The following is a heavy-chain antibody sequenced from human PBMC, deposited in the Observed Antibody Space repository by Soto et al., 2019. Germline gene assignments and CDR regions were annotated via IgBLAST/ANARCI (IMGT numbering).Heavy chain of an antibody. D-gene: IGHD2-15*01. Sequence: PGGSLRLSCAASGFIFKMYWMHWVRQSPGKGLVWISRIYNDGTYSDYADSVRGRFTISRDNAKNTLYLQMNSLRAEDTAVYYCARANHHSPLGYCSGGSCYQYVMDVWGQGTTVTVSS. V-gene: IGHV3-74*01. CDR1: GFIFKMYW. CDR3: ARANHHSPLGYCSGGSCYQYVMDV. J-gene: IGHJ6*02. CDR2: IYNDGTYS.